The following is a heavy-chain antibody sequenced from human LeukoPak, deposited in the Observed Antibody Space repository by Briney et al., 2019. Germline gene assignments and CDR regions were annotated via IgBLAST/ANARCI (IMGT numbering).Heavy chain of an antibody. CDR2: ILYDEK. V-gene: IGHV3-33*05. CDR1: GFTFSSFG. Sequence: PGRSLRLSCAASGFTFSSFGVHWVRQAPGRGLEWVALILYDEKYYADSVKGRFTISRDNSKNILYLQMDSLRVEDTAVYYCARYCSGGCYSGVDYWGQGTLVTVPS. D-gene: IGHD2-15*01. CDR3: ARYCSGGCYSGVDY. J-gene: IGHJ4*02.